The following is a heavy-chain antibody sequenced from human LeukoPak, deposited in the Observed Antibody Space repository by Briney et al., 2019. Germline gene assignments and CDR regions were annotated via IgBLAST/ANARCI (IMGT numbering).Heavy chain of an antibody. CDR3: AKGAEDYVWGSIGF. J-gene: IGHJ4*02. Sequence: GGSLRLSCAASEFTFSNYAMSWVRQAPGKGLEWVSVISGSGSSTYYADSVKGRFAISRDNSKNMLYVQMNSLRAGDSAVYYCAKGAEDYVWGSIGFWGQGILVTVSS. D-gene: IGHD3-16*01. CDR2: ISGSGSST. V-gene: IGHV3-23*01. CDR1: EFTFSNYA.